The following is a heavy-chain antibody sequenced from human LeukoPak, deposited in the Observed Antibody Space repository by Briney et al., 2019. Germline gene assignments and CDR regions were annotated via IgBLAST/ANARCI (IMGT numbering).Heavy chain of an antibody. Sequence: PGGSLRLSCVASGFTFSNYAMSWVRQAPGKGLEWVSSISDGGGGTYYADSVKGRFTISRDNSKNTLYLLMNSLRAEDTAIHYCANRGKYYFDYWGQGTLVTVSS. CDR1: GFTFSNYA. D-gene: IGHD3-10*01. CDR3: ANRGKYYFDY. V-gene: IGHV3-23*01. CDR2: ISDGGGGT. J-gene: IGHJ4*02.